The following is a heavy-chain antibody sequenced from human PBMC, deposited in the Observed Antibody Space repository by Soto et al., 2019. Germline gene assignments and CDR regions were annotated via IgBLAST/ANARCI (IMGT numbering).Heavy chain of an antibody. Sequence: HPGGSLRLSCAASGFSFRSYSMNWVRQAPGKGLEWISYISSSMTIYYADSVKDRFIISRDNAKNSLYLQMNSLRDEDTAVYYCARDGNYYDSSGFWPWGQGTMVTASS. CDR3: ARDGNYYDSSGFWP. CDR2: ISSSMTI. D-gene: IGHD3-22*01. CDR1: GFSFRSYS. V-gene: IGHV3-48*02. J-gene: IGHJ3*01.